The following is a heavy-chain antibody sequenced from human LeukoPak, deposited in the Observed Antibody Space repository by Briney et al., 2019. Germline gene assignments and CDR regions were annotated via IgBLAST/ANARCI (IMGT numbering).Heavy chain of an antibody. D-gene: IGHD3-22*01. Sequence: PSETLSLTCTVSGGSISSNYWSWIRQPPGKGLEWIGYIYYSGSTNYNPSLKSRVTISVDTSKNQFSLKLSSVTAADTAVYYCARGGYYDWFDPWGQGTLVTVSS. J-gene: IGHJ5*02. CDR1: GGSISSNY. CDR3: ARGGYYDWFDP. V-gene: IGHV4-59*01. CDR2: IYYSGST.